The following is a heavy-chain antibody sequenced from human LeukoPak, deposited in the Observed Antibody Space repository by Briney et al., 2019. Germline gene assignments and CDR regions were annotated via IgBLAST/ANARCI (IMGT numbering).Heavy chain of an antibody. CDR3: ARRPSSSSWYYFDY. CDR2: ISAYNGNT. CDR1: GYTFTSYG. Sequence: ASVKVSCKASGYTFTSYGISWVRQAPGQGLEWMGWISAYNGNTNYAQKFQGWVTMTRDTSISTAYMELSRLRSDDTAVYYCARRPSSSSWYYFDYWGQGTLVTVSS. D-gene: IGHD6-13*01. J-gene: IGHJ4*02. V-gene: IGHV1-18*01.